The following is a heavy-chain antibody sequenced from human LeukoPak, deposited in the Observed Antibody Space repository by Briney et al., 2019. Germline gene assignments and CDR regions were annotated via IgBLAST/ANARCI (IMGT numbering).Heavy chain of an antibody. CDR3: AREGPRGNSRFDY. Sequence: PGGSLRLSCAASGLTFSSYGMHWVRQAPGKGLEWVALIWYDGGNKYYADSVKGRLTISRDNSRNTLYLQMNSLRAEDTAVYYCAREGPRGNSRFDYWGQGTLVTVSS. J-gene: IGHJ4*02. CDR2: IWYDGGNK. V-gene: IGHV3-33*01. CDR1: GLTFSSYG. D-gene: IGHD2/OR15-2a*01.